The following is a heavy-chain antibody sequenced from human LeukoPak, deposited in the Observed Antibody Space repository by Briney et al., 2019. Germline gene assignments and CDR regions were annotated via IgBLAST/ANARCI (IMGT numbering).Heavy chain of an antibody. CDR1: GFTFSSYE. CDR3: ARDAQSIAAEIDY. CDR2: ISSSGSTI. J-gene: IGHJ4*02. Sequence: PGGSLRLSCAASGFTFSSYETNWVRQAPGKGLEWISYISSSGSTIYYADSVKGRFTFSRDNAKNSLYLQMNSLRAEDTAAYYCARDAQSIAAEIDYWGQGTLVTVSS. D-gene: IGHD6-13*01. V-gene: IGHV3-48*03.